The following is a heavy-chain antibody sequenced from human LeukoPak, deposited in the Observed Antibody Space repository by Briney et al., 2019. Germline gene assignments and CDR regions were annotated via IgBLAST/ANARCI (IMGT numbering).Heavy chain of an antibody. CDR1: GLTFSTYS. CDR3: ARDSSDFDY. J-gene: IGHJ4*02. D-gene: IGHD3-22*01. V-gene: IGHV3-21*01. CDR2: ISSNSKYI. Sequence: GGSLRLSCAASGLTFSTYSMNWVRQAPGKGLEWVSSISSNSKYIYYADSMRGRFTVSRDNAKNSLFLQLNSLRAEDTAVYYCARDSSDFDYWGQGTLVTVSS.